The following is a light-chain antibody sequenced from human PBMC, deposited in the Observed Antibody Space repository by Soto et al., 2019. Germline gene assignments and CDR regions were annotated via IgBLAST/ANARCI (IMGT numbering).Light chain of an antibody. CDR3: AACDDSLSGPV. J-gene: IGLJ2*01. CDR1: SSNIGSNY. V-gene: IGLV1-47*02. CDR2: LDN. Sequence: QSVLTQPPSASATPGQRVTISCSGGSSNIGSNYVYWYQQLPGMAPKLLIYLDNQRPSGVPDRFSGSKSGTSGSLAISGLRSEDEADYYCAACDDSLSGPVFGGGTKLTVL.